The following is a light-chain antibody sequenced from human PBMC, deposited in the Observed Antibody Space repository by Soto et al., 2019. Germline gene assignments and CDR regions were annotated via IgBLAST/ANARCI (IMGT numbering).Light chain of an antibody. CDR2: AAS. CDR1: QGISSY. Sequence: DIQLTQSPSFLSASVGDRVTITCRASQGISSYLAWYQQKPGKAPKLLIYAASTLQSGVPSRFSGSGSGTEFTLTISSLQSEDSAVYYCHQYNSWPRGTFGPGTKVEIK. CDR3: HQYNSWPRGT. J-gene: IGKJ3*01. V-gene: IGKV1-9*01.